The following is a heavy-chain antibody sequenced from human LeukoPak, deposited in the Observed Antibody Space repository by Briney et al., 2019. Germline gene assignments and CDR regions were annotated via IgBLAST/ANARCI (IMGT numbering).Heavy chain of an antibody. Sequence: GGSLGLSCAASGFTFSSFWMHWVRQAPGKGLEWVSRINDDGRSTSYADSVKGRFIVSRDSAKNTLYLQMNSLRAEDTAVYFCARAYCGADCYSRAMDYWGQGTLVTVSS. CDR3: ARAYCGADCYSRAMDY. CDR1: GFTFSSFW. CDR2: INDDGRST. D-gene: IGHD2-21*02. V-gene: IGHV3-74*01. J-gene: IGHJ4*02.